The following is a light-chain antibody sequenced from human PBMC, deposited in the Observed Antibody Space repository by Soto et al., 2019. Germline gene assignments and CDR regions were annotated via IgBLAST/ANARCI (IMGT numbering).Light chain of an antibody. Sequence: EIVMTQSPATLSVSPGERATLSCRASQSVSSNLAWYQQKPGQAPRLLFYGASTRATGIPARFSRSGSGTEFTLTISSLQSEDFAVDYCQQYNNWPPMYTFGQGTKLEIK. CDR1: QSVSSN. V-gene: IGKV3-15*01. CDR2: GAS. CDR3: QQYNNWPPMYT. J-gene: IGKJ2*01.